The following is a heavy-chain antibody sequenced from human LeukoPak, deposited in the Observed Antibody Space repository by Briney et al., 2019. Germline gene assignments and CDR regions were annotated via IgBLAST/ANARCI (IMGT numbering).Heavy chain of an antibody. CDR3: ARDVARGYTYGHLQDY. Sequence: ASVKVSCKASGYTVSSYGISWVRQAPGQGLEWMGWISVYNGNTDYAQKLQGRVTMTTDTSTSTAYMELRSLISDDTAVYSCARDVARGYTYGHLQDYWGQGTLVTVSS. D-gene: IGHD5-18*01. J-gene: IGHJ4*02. CDR1: GYTVSSYG. V-gene: IGHV1-18*01. CDR2: ISVYNGNT.